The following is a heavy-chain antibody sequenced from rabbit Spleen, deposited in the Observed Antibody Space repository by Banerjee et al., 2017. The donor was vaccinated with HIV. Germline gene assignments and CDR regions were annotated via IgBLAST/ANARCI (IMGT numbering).Heavy chain of an antibody. V-gene: IGHV1S40*01. J-gene: IGHJ4*01. CDR1: GFFFSSSYY. CDR2: IYGGSSGST. CDR3: ARGSAAMTMVITGFYFNL. D-gene: IGHD2-1*01. Sequence: QALEESGGDLVKPGACLTLTCTASGFFFSSSYYMCWVRQAPGKGLECIACIYGGSSGSTYCASWAKGRFTISKASSTTVTLQMTSLTAAGTAAYFCARGSAAMTMVITGFYFNLWGPGTLVTVS.